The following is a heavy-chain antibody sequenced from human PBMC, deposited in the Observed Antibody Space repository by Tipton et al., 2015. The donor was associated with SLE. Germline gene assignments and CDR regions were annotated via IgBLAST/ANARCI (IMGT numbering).Heavy chain of an antibody. D-gene: IGHD6-6*01. CDR2: IYSGGFT. CDR3: ARVYGSSSGRAIDY. J-gene: IGHJ4*02. CDR1: GFTVSDHA. Sequence: GSLRLSCAASGFTVSDHAMTWVRQAPGKGLEWVCVIYSGGFTLYGDAVKGRFAISRDNAKNSLYLQINNLRAEATAVYYCARVYGSSSGRAIDYWGQGTLVTVSS. V-gene: IGHV3-23*03.